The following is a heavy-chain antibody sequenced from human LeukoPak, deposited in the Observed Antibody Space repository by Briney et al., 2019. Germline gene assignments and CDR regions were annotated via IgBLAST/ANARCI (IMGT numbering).Heavy chain of an antibody. CDR1: GGSISNYY. Sequence: SETLSLTCTVSGGSISNYYWNWIRQAPGKGLEWIGYIYYSGSTNYNPSLKGRVTISVDTSKNQFSLQLRSVTAADTAAYYCARWWLSFDYWGQGTLVTVSS. CDR3: ARWWLSFDY. J-gene: IGHJ4*02. D-gene: IGHD2-15*01. CDR2: IYYSGST. V-gene: IGHV4-59*08.